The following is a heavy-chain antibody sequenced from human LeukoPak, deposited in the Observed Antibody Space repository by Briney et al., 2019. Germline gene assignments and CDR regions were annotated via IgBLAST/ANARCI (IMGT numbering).Heavy chain of an antibody. Sequence: SGGSLRLSCAASGFTFSSYGMHWVRQAPGKGLEWVAVIWYDGSNKYYADSVKGRFTISRDNSKNTLYLQMNSLRAEDTAVYYCARDYDILTGDNWFDPWGQGTLVTVSS. V-gene: IGHV3-33*08. D-gene: IGHD3-9*01. CDR3: ARDYDILTGDNWFDP. CDR1: GFTFSSYG. CDR2: IWYDGSNK. J-gene: IGHJ5*02.